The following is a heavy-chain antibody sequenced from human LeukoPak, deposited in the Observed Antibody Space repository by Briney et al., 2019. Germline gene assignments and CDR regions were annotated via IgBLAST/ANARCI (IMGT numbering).Heavy chain of an antibody. V-gene: IGHV1-2*02. CDR3: ARDDWELRGAFDY. CDR2: INPNSGGT. Sequence: ASVKVSCKASGSTFTGYYMHRVRQAPGQGLEWMGWINPNSGGTNYAQKFQGGVTMTRDTSISTAYLELSRLRADDTAVYYCARDDWELRGAFDYWGQGALVTVSS. CDR1: GSTFTGYY. J-gene: IGHJ4*02. D-gene: IGHD1-26*01.